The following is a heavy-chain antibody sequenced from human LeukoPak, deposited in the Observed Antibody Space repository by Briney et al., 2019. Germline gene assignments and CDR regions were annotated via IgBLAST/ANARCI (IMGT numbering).Heavy chain of an antibody. CDR1: GYTFTGYY. J-gene: IGHJ1*01. CDR3: AKYSSSSAEYFQH. V-gene: IGHV1-2*02. D-gene: IGHD6-13*01. CDR2: INPNSGGT. Sequence: GASVKVSCKASGYTFTGYYMHWVRQAPGQGLEWMGLINPNSGGTNYAQKFQGRVTMTRDTSISTAYMELSRLRSDDTAVYYCAKYSSSSAEYFQHWGQGTLVTVSS.